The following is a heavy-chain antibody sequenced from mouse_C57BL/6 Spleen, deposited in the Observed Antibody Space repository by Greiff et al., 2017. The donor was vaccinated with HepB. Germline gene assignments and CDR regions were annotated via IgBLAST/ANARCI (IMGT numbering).Heavy chain of an antibody. V-gene: IGHV5-6*01. J-gene: IGHJ2*01. Sequence: EVKLQESGGDLVKPGGSLKLSCAASGFTFSSYGMSWVRQTPDKRLEWVATISSGGSYTYYPDSVKGRFTISRDNAKNTLYLQMSSLKSEDTAMYYCARALDYWGQGTTLTVSS. CDR2: ISSGGSYT. CDR1: GFTFSSYG. CDR3: ARALDY.